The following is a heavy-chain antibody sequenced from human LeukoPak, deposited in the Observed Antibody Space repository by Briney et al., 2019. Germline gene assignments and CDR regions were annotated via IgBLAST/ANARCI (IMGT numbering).Heavy chain of an antibody. J-gene: IGHJ4*02. Sequence: PGGSLRLSCTASGFTFSSYSLNWVRQAPGKGLEWVSSVSTGSNYIYYADSVKGRFTISRDNDKNSLYLQMNSLRAEDTAVYYCARSSAPSDYWGQGTLVTVSS. CDR1: GFTFSSYS. CDR2: VSTGSNYI. CDR3: ARSSAPSDY. D-gene: IGHD3-10*01. V-gene: IGHV3-21*04.